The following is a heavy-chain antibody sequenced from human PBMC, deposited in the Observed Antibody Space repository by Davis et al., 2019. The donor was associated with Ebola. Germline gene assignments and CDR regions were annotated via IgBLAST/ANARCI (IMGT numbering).Heavy chain of an antibody. CDR3: ARDSLPYYYGSGSYSTLRGMDV. V-gene: IGHV3-30*03. D-gene: IGHD3-10*01. CDR2: ISYDGSNK. CDR1: GFTFSSYG. J-gene: IGHJ6*02. Sequence: GESLKISCAASGFTFSSYGMHWVRQAPGKGLEWVAVISYDGSNKYYADSVKGRFTISRDNAKNSLYLQMNSLRAEDTAVYYCARDSLPYYYGSGSYSTLRGMDVWGQGTTVTVSS.